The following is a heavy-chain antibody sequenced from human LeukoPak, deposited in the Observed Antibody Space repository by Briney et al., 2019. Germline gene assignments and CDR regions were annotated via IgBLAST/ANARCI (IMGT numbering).Heavy chain of an antibody. CDR2: IYYSGST. CDR3: AAVYSSSWSHFAFDI. D-gene: IGHD6-13*01. Sequence: SETLSLTRTVSGGSISSYYWSWIRQPPGKGLEWIGYIYYSGSTNYNPSLKSRVTISVDTSKNQFSLKLSSVTAADTAVYYCAAVYSSSWSHFAFDIWGQGTMVTVSS. V-gene: IGHV4-59*01. CDR1: GGSISSYY. J-gene: IGHJ3*02.